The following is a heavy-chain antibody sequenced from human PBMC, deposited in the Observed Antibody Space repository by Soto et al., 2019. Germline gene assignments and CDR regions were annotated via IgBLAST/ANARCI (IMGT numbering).Heavy chain of an antibody. CDR3: AREPLWSGPLPLDAFDL. CDR2: FLIGGDT. CDR1: DFVVTGYY. Sequence: GGSLIVSCAASDFVVTGYYMGWVRQAPGKGLEWVAVFLIGGDTNYGESVKGRFTISRDNSKNTLYLQMKSLRAEDTAVYYCAREPLWSGPLPLDAFDLWGQGTMVTVSS. D-gene: IGHD3-3*01. V-gene: IGHV3-53*01. J-gene: IGHJ3*01.